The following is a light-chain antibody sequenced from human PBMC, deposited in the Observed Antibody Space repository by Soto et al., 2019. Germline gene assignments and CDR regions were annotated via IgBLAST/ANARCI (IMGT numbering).Light chain of an antibody. CDR2: GAS. CDR1: QSVSSSY. J-gene: IGKJ1*01. Sequence: ESVLTQSPGTPSLSPGERATLSCRASQSVSSSYLAWYQQKPGQAPRLLIYGASSRATGIPDRFSGSGSGTDFTLTISRLEPEDFAVYYCQQYGTSPRKFGQGTKVDI. CDR3: QQYGTSPRK. V-gene: IGKV3-20*01.